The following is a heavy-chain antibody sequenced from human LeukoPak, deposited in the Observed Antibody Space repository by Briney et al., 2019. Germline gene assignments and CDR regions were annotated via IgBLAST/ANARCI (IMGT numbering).Heavy chain of an antibody. CDR3: AREGLPYSGDH. D-gene: IGHD4-11*01. CDR1: GFSFSTYW. J-gene: IGHJ4*02. CDR2: IKGDGSEI. V-gene: IGHV3-7*01. Sequence: GGSLRLSCAASGFSFSTYWMRWARQTPGKGLEWAANIKGDGSEINYVDSVKGRFTISRDNAKNSLSLQMNSLTADDTGVYYCAREGLPYSGDHWGQGTLVTVSS.